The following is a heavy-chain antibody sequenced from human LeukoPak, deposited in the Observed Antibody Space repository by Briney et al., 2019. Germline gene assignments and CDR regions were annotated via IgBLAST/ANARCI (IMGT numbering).Heavy chain of an antibody. Sequence: PSETLSLTCTVSGGSISSSSYYWGWIRQPPGKGLEWIGSIYYSGSTYYNPSLKSRVTISVDRSKNQFFLKLSSVTAADTAVYYCARERTTTVRGGYFDYWGQGTLVTVSS. J-gene: IGHJ4*02. CDR3: ARERTTTVRGGYFDY. CDR1: GGSISSSSYY. CDR2: IYYSGST. V-gene: IGHV4-39*07. D-gene: IGHD4-11*01.